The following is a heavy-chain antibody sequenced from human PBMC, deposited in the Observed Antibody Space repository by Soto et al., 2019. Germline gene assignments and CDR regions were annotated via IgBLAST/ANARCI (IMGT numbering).Heavy chain of an antibody. V-gene: IGHV4-59*01. D-gene: IGHD4-4*01. CDR3: ASRDYNEAFDS. CDR2: VFYSGNT. Sequence: QVQPQQSGPGLVKPSETLSLTCTVSGVSITTYSWTWIRQPPGKGLEWIGQVFYSGNTNYNPSLKSRVTISVDASRNQFSLRLSSVTAADTAMYYCASRDYNEAFDSWGQGTLVTVSS. CDR1: GVSITTYS. J-gene: IGHJ3*02.